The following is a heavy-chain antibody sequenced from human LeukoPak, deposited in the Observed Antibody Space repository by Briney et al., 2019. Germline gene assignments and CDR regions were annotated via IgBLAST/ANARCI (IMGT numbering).Heavy chain of an antibody. CDR3: ASEIAAAGMNGMDV. Sequence: SQTLSLTCAISGDSVSSNSAAWNWIRQSPSRGLKWLGRTYYRSKWYNDYAVSVKSQTTINPDTSKNQFSLQLNSVTPEDTAVYYCASEIAAAGMNGMDVWGQGTTVTVSS. CDR2: TYYRSKWYN. V-gene: IGHV6-1*01. J-gene: IGHJ6*02. CDR1: GDSVSSNSAA. D-gene: IGHD6-13*01.